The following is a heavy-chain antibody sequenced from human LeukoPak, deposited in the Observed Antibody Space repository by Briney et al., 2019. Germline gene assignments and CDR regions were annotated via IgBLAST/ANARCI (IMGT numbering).Heavy chain of an antibody. V-gene: IGHV4-61*02. CDR1: GGSISSGSYY. D-gene: IGHD2-2*01. Sequence: SQTLSLTCTVSGGSISSGSYYWSWIWQPAGTGLEWIGRIYTSGSTNYNPSLKSRVTISVDTSKNQFSLKLSSVTAADTAVYYCARAPAIVVVPAANYYYYGMDVWGQGTTVTVSS. J-gene: IGHJ6*02. CDR2: IYTSGST. CDR3: ARAPAIVVVPAANYYYYGMDV.